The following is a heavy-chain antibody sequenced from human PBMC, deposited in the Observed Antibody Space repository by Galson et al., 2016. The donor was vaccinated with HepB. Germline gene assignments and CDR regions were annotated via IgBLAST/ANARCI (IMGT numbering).Heavy chain of an antibody. D-gene: IGHD4-17*01. Sequence: SLRLSCAASGFDFNDSSMHWVRQSPGKELEWVAGISFDGRNGYYADSVKGRFIISRDSSKKTVYLQMNSLRSKDTAVYYCARSAAGRTATTTLAWGQGILVTVSS. V-gene: IGHV3-30-3*01. J-gene: IGHJ5*02. CDR2: ISFDGRNG. CDR1: GFDFNDSS. CDR3: ARSAAGRTATTTLA.